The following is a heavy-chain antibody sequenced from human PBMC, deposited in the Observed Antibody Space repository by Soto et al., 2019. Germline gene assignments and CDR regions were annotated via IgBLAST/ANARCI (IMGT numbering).Heavy chain of an antibody. J-gene: IGHJ4*02. CDR2: ISGSGGST. CDR1: GFTFSSYA. Sequence: GGSLRLSCAASGFTFSSYAMSWVRQAPGKGLEWVSAISGSGGSTYYADSVKGRFTISRDNSKNTLYLQMNSLRAEDTAVYYCAKLTIFGVVIIGGLDYWGQGTLVTVSS. V-gene: IGHV3-23*01. CDR3: AKLTIFGVVIIGGLDY. D-gene: IGHD3-3*01.